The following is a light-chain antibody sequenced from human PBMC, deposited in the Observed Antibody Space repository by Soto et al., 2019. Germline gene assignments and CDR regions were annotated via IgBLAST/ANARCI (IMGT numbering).Light chain of an antibody. V-gene: IGKV1-8*01. CDR3: QQYYSYPPIT. J-gene: IGKJ5*01. Sequence: AIRMTQSPSSFSASTGDRVTITCRASQGISSYLAWYQQKPGKAPKLLIYAASTLQSGVPSRFSGSGSGTDFTLTISCLQSEDFATYYCQQYYSYPPITFGQGTLLEI. CDR1: QGISSY. CDR2: AAS.